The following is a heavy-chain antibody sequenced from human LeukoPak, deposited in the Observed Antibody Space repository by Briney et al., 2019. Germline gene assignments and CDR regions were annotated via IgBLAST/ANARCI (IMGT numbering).Heavy chain of an antibody. V-gene: IGHV3-21*01. Sequence: GGSLRLSCAASGFTFSDYSMNWVRQAPGKGLEWVASVNTVSSYIYYADSMRGRFTISRDNAKNSLFLQINSLRAEDTAVYYCARLRRNSDRSDFFYYYDHWGQGTLVTVSS. J-gene: IGHJ4*02. CDR2: VNTVSSYI. D-gene: IGHD3-22*01. CDR3: ARLRRNSDRSDFFYYYDH. CDR1: GFTFSDYS.